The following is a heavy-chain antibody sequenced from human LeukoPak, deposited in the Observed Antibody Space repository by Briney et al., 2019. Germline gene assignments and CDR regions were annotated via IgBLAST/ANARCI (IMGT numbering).Heavy chain of an antibody. CDR2: IYSDGSNR. J-gene: IGHJ4*02. CDR3: ARDRTTVTTFCIGN. D-gene: IGHD4-17*01. CDR1: GFTFSSYG. V-gene: IGHV3-33*01. Sequence: GGSLRLSCAASGFTFSSYGMHWVRQAPDKGLEWVALIYSDGSNRYYADSVKGRFTISRDKSKNTLYLQMNSLRVEDTAVYYCARDRTTVTTFCIGNWGQGTLVTVSS.